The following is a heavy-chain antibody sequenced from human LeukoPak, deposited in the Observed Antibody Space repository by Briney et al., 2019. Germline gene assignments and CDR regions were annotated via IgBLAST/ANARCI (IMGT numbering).Heavy chain of an antibody. J-gene: IGHJ4*02. Sequence: SETLSLTCTVSGGSISSYYWSWIRQPPGEGLEWIGYIYYSGSTNYNPSLKSRVTISVDTSKNQLSLKLSSVTAADTAVYYCATFSLGDYFDYWGQGTLVTVSS. CDR2: IYYSGST. V-gene: IGHV4-59*01. D-gene: IGHD5-24*01. CDR1: GGSISSYY. CDR3: ATFSLGDYFDY.